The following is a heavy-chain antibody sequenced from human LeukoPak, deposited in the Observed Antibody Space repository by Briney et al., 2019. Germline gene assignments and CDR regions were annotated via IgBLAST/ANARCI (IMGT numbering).Heavy chain of an antibody. Sequence: GGSLRLSCVASEFNFFSYGMQGVRQAPGRGLVGVSRIFTDRSTTSYADSVKGRFTISRDNAKNTLYLQMNSLRTEDTAVYYCARELPREVTLDYWGQGTLVTVSP. J-gene: IGHJ4*01. CDR3: ARELPREVTLDY. CDR2: IFTDRSTT. V-gene: IGHV3-74*01. D-gene: IGHD2-21*02. CDR1: EFNFFSYG.